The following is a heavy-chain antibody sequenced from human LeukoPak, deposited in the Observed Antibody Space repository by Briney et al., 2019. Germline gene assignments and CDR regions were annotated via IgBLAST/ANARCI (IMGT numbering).Heavy chain of an antibody. Sequence: ASVKVSCKASGYTFISYAMNWVRQAPGQGLEWMGWINTNTGNPTYAQGFTGRFVFSLDTSVSTAYLQICSLKAEDTAVYYCARAVDTAMFFGDYYYYGMDVWGQGTTVTVSS. V-gene: IGHV7-4-1*01. CDR1: GYTFISYA. D-gene: IGHD5-18*01. CDR3: ARAVDTAMFFGDYYYYGMDV. CDR2: INTNTGNP. J-gene: IGHJ6*02.